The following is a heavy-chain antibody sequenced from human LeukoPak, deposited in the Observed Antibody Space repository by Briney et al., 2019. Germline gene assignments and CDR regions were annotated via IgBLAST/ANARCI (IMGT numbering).Heavy chain of an antibody. CDR1: GFTFSSYA. J-gene: IGHJ4*02. CDR3: ARQKVGAADRLDY. Sequence: GGSLRLSCAASGFTFSSYAMHWVRRAPGKGLEWVAVISYDGSNKYYADSVKGRFTISRDNSKNTLYLQMNSLRAEDTAVYYCARQKVGAADRLDYWGQGTLVTVSS. D-gene: IGHD1-26*01. V-gene: IGHV3-30-3*01. CDR2: ISYDGSNK.